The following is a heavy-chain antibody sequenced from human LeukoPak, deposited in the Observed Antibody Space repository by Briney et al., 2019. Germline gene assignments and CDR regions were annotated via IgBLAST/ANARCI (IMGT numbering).Heavy chain of an antibody. CDR1: GGSFSGYY. J-gene: IGHJ4*02. Sequence: TSETLSLTCAVYGGSFSGYYWSWIRQPPGKGLEWIGEINHSGSTNYNPSLKSRVTISVDTSKNQFSLKLSSVTAADTAVYYCARAGLTMVRGVTLWGQGTLVTVSS. CDR3: ARAGLTMVRGVTL. V-gene: IGHV4-34*01. CDR2: INHSGST. D-gene: IGHD3-10*01.